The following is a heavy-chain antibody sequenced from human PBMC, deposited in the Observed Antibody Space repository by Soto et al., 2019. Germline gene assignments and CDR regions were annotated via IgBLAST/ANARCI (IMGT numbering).Heavy chain of an antibody. V-gene: IGHV3-23*01. CDR1: GFTFSSNA. D-gene: IGHD2-15*01. CDR3: AKAQGGSYFEY. CDR2: ISRSGGST. Sequence: PGGSLRLSCAASGFTFSSNAMSLVRQAPGKGLEWVSCISRSGGSTYYADSVKGRFTISRDNSKNMLYLQMNNLRAEDTAVYYCAKAQGGSYFEYWGQGTLVTVSS. J-gene: IGHJ4*02.